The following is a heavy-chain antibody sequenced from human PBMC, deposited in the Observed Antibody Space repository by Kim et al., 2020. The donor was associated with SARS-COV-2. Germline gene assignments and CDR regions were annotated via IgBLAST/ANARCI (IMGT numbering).Heavy chain of an antibody. J-gene: IGHJ4*02. CDR1: GFTFSSYW. CDR3: ARDWLGIKREWLRSPGWQSQPMYYFDY. D-gene: IGHD5-12*01. V-gene: IGHV3-7*03. Sequence: GGSLRLSCAASGFTFSSYWMSWVRQAPGKGLEWVANIKQDGSEKYYVDSVKGRFTISRDNAKNSLYLQMNSLRAEDTAVYYCARDWLGIKREWLRSPGWQSQPMYYFDYWGQGTLVTVSS. CDR2: IKQDGSEK.